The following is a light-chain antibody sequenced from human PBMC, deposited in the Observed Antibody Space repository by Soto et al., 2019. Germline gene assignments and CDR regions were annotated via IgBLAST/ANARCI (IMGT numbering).Light chain of an antibody. V-gene: IGKV3-15*01. CDR2: GAS. Sequence: EIVMTQSPATLSVSPGERATLSCRASQSVSSNLAWYQQKPGQAPRLLIYGASTRATGIPARFSGSGSGTEVTLTIRSPQSEDFSVYYCQQYNNWLITFGQGTRLEIK. J-gene: IGKJ5*01. CDR3: QQYNNWLIT. CDR1: QSVSSN.